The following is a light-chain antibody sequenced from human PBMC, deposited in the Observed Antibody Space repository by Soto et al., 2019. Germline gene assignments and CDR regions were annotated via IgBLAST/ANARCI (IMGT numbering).Light chain of an antibody. J-gene: IGKJ4*01. CDR2: AAH. CDR3: QQSYDTLT. Sequence: DIQLTQSPSSLSASVGDRVTISCRAGQYIATYLNWYHQRPGKVPKLLIYAAHNLEDGVPLRFSGSAGGAEFNLTITDLQPEDFGTYYCQQSYDTLTFGGGTKVLIK. V-gene: IGKV1-39*01. CDR1: QYIATY.